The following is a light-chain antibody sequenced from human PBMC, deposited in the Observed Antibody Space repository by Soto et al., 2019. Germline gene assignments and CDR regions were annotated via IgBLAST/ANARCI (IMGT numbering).Light chain of an antibody. CDR1: SSDVGGYNY. J-gene: IGLJ2*01. Sequence: QSALTQPASVSGSPGQSITISCTGTSSDVGGYNYVSWYQQHPGKAPKLMIYDVSNRPSGVSNRFSGSKSGNTASLTISGLQAEDEADYYCSSYTSRSTLVFGGATQLTVL. V-gene: IGLV2-14*01. CDR2: DVS. CDR3: SSYTSRSTLV.